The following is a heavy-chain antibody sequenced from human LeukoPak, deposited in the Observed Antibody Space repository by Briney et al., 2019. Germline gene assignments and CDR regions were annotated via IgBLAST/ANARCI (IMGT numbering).Heavy chain of an antibody. CDR3: ATSESQTRFDY. J-gene: IGHJ4*02. CDR1: GYSFTTYW. V-gene: IGHV5-51*01. CDR2: IFPGDSDT. D-gene: IGHD1/OR15-1a*01. Sequence: GESLKISCKGSGYSFTTYWIGWVRQMPGKGLEWIGIIFPGDSDTTYSPSLQGQVTISADKSINTAYLQWSSLRASDTAMYYCATSESQTRFDYWGQGTLVTVSS.